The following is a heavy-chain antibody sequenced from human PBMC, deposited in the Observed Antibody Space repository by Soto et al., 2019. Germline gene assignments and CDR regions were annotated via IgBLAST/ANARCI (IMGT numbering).Heavy chain of an antibody. CDR2: ISGSGGST. J-gene: IGHJ4*02. D-gene: IGHD3-9*01. V-gene: IGHV3-23*01. CDR1: GFTFSSYA. CDR3: AKVKDIDQLYYDILTGRTPYYFDY. Sequence: GGSLRLSCAASGFTFSSYAMSWVRQAPGKGLEWVSAISGSGGSTYYADSVKGRFTISRDNSKNTLYLQMNSLRAEDTAVYYCAKVKDIDQLYYDILTGRTPYYFDYWGQGTLVTVSS.